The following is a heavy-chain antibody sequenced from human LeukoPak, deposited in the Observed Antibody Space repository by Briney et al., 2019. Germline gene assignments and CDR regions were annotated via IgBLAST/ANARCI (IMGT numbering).Heavy chain of an antibody. D-gene: IGHD3-16*02. CDR2: IYYSGST. J-gene: IGHJ3*02. CDR1: GGSIRSSYYY. CDR3: AGSYRLNAFDI. Sequence: PSETLSLTCTVSGGSIRSSYYYWSWIRQPPGKGLKWIGYIYYSGSTNYNPSLKSRVTISVDTSKNQFSLKLSSVTAADTAVYYCAGSYRLNAFDIWGQGTMVTVSS. V-gene: IGHV4-61*01.